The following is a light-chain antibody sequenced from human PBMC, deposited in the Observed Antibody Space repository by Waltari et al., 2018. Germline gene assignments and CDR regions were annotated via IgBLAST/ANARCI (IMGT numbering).Light chain of an antibody. CDR2: AVS. CDR3: SSYAGSSKGV. Sequence: QSALTQPASVSGSPGKSITISCTGTSSDVGNYTRVSWYQQHPGKAPKLMIYAVSKRPSGVSDRFSGSKSGDMAFLTISGLQPEDEAEYFCSSYAGSSKGVFGGGTKVTVL. V-gene: IGLV2-23*02. J-gene: IGLJ2*01. CDR1: SSDVGNYTR.